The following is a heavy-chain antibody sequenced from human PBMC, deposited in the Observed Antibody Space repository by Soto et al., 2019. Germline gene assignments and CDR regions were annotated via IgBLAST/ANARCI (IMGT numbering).Heavy chain of an antibody. CDR1: GGSISSSSYY. Sequence: QLQLQESGPGLVKPSETLSLTVSGGSISSSSYYWGWIRQPPGKGLEWIGSIYYRGSTYYNPSLKSRVTISVDTSKNQFSLELSSVTVADTAVYYCASRRRPGYYYDMDVWGKGTTVTVSS. D-gene: IGHD2-2*01. CDR3: ASRRRPGYYYDMDV. J-gene: IGHJ6*03. CDR2: IYYRGST. V-gene: IGHV4-39*01.